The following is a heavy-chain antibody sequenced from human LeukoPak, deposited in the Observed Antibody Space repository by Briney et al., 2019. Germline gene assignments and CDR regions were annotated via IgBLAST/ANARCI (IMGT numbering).Heavy chain of an antibody. D-gene: IGHD3-10*02. V-gene: IGHV3-48*03. CDR3: AELCMFGGV. J-gene: IGHJ6*04. CDR2: ISSSCSTI. Sequence: PGGSLRLSCAASGFTFSSYEMNWVRQAPGKGLEWVSYISSSCSTIYYADSVKGRFTIYRDNAKNSLYLQMNSLRAEDTAVYYCAELCMFGGVWGKGTTVTISS. CDR1: GFTFSSYE.